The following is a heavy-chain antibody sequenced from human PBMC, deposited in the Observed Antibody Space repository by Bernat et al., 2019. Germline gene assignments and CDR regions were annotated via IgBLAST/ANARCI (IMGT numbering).Heavy chain of an antibody. D-gene: IGHD3-3*01. Sequence: EVQLVQSGAEVKKPGESLRISCKGSGYSFTSYWISWVRQMPGKGLEWMGRIDPSDSYTNYSPSFQGHVTNSADKSISTAYLDWSSLKASDTAMYYCARHGRAWDTIFGVVNTYYYYYYMDVWGKGTTVTVSS. CDR3: ARHGRAWDTIFGVVNTYYYYYYMDV. V-gene: IGHV5-10-1*03. J-gene: IGHJ6*03. CDR2: IDPSDSYT. CDR1: GYSFTSYW.